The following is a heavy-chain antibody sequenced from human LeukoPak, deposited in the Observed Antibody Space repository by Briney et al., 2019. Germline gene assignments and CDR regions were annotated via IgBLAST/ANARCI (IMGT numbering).Heavy chain of an antibody. D-gene: IGHD6-19*01. CDR3: AKDSGGIAVAGPFDY. J-gene: IGHJ4*02. CDR2: ISYDGSNK. Sequence: GGSLRLSCAASGFTFSSYGMHWVRQAPGKGLEWVAVISYDGSNKYYADSVKGRFTISRDNSKNTLYLQMNRLRAEDTAVYYCAKDSGGIAVAGPFDYWGQGTLVTVSS. CDR1: GFTFSSYG. V-gene: IGHV3-30*18.